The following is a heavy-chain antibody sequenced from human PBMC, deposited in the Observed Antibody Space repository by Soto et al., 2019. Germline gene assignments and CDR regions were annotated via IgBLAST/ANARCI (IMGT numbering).Heavy chain of an antibody. D-gene: IGHD4-17*01. CDR3: VTLDTARYADYEFDY. CDR1: GDSISNSSYY. J-gene: IGHJ4*02. Sequence: PXETLSLTCTVSGDSISNSSYYWGGLGQPPGKGLEGIGSTHYSGVTYYNPSLKSRVSISIATSKKQFSLVLIAVCASDTPVYFCVTLDTARYADYEFDYWGQGTLVPVSS. CDR2: THYSGVT. V-gene: IGHV4-39*01.